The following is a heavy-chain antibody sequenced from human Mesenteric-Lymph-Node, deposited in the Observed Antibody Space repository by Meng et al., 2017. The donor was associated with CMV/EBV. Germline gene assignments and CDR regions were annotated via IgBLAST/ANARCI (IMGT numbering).Heavy chain of an antibody. V-gene: IGHV3-74*01. Sequence: GGSLRLSCVGSGFTFSTSWMHWVRQVPGKGPVWVSLIKGDGTHTTYADSVKGRFTISRDNARNTLYLQMNSLRADDTAVYYCAIGGPTGNWIYYFDYWGQGTLVTVSS. CDR3: AIGGPTGNWIYYFDY. D-gene: IGHD5-12*01. J-gene: IGHJ4*02. CDR1: GFTFSTSW. CDR2: IKGDGTHT.